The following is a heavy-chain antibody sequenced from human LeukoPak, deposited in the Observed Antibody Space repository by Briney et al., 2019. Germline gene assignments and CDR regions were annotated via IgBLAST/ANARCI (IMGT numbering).Heavy chain of an antibody. CDR2: ASEDGGTT. CDR3: ARFWGSYPPDY. CDR1: GFSFTSYA. V-gene: IGHV3-23*01. D-gene: IGHD3-16*01. Sequence: GGSLRLSCAASGFSFTSYAMTLVRQAPGKGLEWVSAASEDGGTTYYADSVKGRFAISRDNTKNTLYLQMNSLRAEDTAVYYCARFWGSYPPDYWGQGTLVTVSS. J-gene: IGHJ4*02.